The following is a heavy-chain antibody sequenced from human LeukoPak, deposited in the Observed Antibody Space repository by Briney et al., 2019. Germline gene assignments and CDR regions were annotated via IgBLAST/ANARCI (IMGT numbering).Heavy chain of an antibody. J-gene: IGHJ5*02. V-gene: IGHV4-34*08. D-gene: IGHD3-10*01. CDR2: INHSGST. Sequence: PGGSLRLSCAASGFTFSSYGMHWVRQAPGKGLEWIGEINHSGSTNYNPSLKSRVTISVDTSKNQFSLKLSSVTAADTAVYYCATGTHYYGSGSYPNWFDPWGQGTLVTVSS. CDR3: ATGTHYYGSGSYPNWFDP. CDR1: GFTFSSYG.